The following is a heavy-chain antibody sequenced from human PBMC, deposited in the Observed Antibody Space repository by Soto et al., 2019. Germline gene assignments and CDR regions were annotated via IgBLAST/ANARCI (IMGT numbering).Heavy chain of an antibody. CDR3: ARGFRGSSPGGYYYGMDV. D-gene: IGHD6-6*01. Sequence: GASVKVSCKASGGTFSSYAISWVRQAPGQGLEWMGGIIPIFGTANYAQKVQGRVTITEDESTSTAYMELSSLSSEDTAVYYCARGFRGSSPGGYYYGMDVWGQGTTVTVSS. CDR2: IIPIFGTA. V-gene: IGHV1-69*13. CDR1: GGTFSSYA. J-gene: IGHJ6*02.